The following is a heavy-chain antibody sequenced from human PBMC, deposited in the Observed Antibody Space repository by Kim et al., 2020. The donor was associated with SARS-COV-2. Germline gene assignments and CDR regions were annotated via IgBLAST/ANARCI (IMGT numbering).Heavy chain of an antibody. D-gene: IGHD6-19*01. Sequence: SSTYYADSVKGRFTISRDNSKNTLYLQMNSLRAEDTAVYYCAKIAVAGNYWGQGTLVTVSS. J-gene: IGHJ4*02. CDR2: SST. V-gene: IGHV3-23*03. CDR3: AKIAVAGNY.